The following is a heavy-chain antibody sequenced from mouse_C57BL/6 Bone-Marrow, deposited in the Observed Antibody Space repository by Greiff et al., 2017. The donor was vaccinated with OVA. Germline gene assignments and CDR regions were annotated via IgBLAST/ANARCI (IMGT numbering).Heavy chain of an antibody. CDR3: ARRGAYYGSSWYFDV. D-gene: IGHD1-1*01. Sequence: DVQLQESGPELVKPGASVKIPCKASGYTFTDYNMDWVKQSHGKSLEWIGDINPNNGGTIYNQKFKGKATLTVDKSSSTAYMELRSLTSEDTAVYYCARRGAYYGSSWYFDVWGTGTTVTVSS. V-gene: IGHV1-18*01. J-gene: IGHJ1*03. CDR1: GYTFTDYN. CDR2: INPNNGGT.